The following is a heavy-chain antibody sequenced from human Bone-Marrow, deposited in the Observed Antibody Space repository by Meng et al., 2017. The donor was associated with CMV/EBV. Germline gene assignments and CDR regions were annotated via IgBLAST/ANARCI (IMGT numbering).Heavy chain of an antibody. V-gene: IGHV1-2*02. Sequence: ASVKVSCKASGYTFTGYYIHWVRQAPGQGLEWMGWINPNSGGTNYAQKFQGRVTMTRDTSIGTAYMELSRLRSDDTAVYYCARYCSSTSCYVWFDPWGQGTLVTVSS. D-gene: IGHD2-2*01. CDR2: INPNSGGT. J-gene: IGHJ5*02. CDR3: ARYCSSTSCYVWFDP. CDR1: GYTFTGYY.